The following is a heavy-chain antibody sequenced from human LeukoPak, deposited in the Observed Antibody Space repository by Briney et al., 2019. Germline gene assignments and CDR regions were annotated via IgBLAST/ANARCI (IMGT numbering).Heavy chain of an antibody. V-gene: IGHV3-48*01. D-gene: IGHD6-13*01. CDR2: ISSSSSTI. J-gene: IGHJ4*02. CDR3: ARAAAGFDY. CDR1: GFTFSSYS. Sequence: PGGSLRLSCAAFGFTFSSYSMNWVRQAPGKGLEWVSYISSSSSTIYYADSVKGRFTISRDNAKNSLYLQKNSLRAEDTAVYYCARAAAGFDYWGQGTLVTVSS.